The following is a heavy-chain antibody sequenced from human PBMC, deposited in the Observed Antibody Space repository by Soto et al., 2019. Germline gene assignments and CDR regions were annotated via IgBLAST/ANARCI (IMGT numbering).Heavy chain of an antibody. Sequence: GGSLRLSCAASGFTFSDYYMSWIRQAPGKGLEWVSSITSSGSTTYYTDSVKGRFTISRDNAKNSLYLQMNSLRAEDTAVYYCARERYSYGPYYFDYWGQGTLVTVSS. J-gene: IGHJ4*02. D-gene: IGHD5-18*01. V-gene: IGHV3-11*01. CDR3: ARERYSYGPYYFDY. CDR2: ITSSGSTT. CDR1: GFTFSDYY.